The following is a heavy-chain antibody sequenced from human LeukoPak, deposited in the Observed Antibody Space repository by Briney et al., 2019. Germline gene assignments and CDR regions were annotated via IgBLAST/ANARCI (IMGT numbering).Heavy chain of an antibody. Sequence: SETLSLTCTVSGGSISSSSYYWGWIRQPPGKGLEWIGSIYYSGSTYYNPSLKSRVTISVDTSKNQFSLKLSSVTAADTAVYYCARDWQFDYWGQGTLVTVSS. CDR2: IYYSGST. V-gene: IGHV4-39*02. CDR3: ARDWQFDY. J-gene: IGHJ4*02. CDR1: GGSISSSSYY.